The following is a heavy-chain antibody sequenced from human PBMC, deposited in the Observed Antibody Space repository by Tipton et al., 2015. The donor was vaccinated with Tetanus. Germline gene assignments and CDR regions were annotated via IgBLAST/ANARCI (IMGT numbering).Heavy chain of an antibody. J-gene: IGHJ4*02. V-gene: IGHV4-39*01. D-gene: IGHD4-17*01. CDR2: VSYSGST. CDR1: GASISSNTYY. Sequence: TLSLTCTVSGASISSNTYYWGWIRQPPGKGLEWIASVSYSGSTYYNPSLKSRVTISLDTSKNQFSVRLTSVTAADTAVYYCAGVLPVNRAGWGQGTLVTVSS. CDR3: AGVLPVNRAG.